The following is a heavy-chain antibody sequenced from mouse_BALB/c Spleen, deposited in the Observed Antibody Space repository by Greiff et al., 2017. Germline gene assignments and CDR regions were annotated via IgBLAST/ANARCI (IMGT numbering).Heavy chain of an antibody. D-gene: IGHD2-4*01. V-gene: IGHV5-6-5*01. J-gene: IGHJ2*01. CDR1: GFTFSSYA. Sequence: VQLVESGGGLVKPGGSLKLSCAASGFTFSSYAMSWVRQTPEKRLEWVASISSGGSTYYPDSVKGRFTISRDNARNILYLQMSSLRSEDTAMYYCAKRGITGYYFDYWGQGTTLTVSS. CDR2: ISSGGST. CDR3: AKRGITGYYFDY.